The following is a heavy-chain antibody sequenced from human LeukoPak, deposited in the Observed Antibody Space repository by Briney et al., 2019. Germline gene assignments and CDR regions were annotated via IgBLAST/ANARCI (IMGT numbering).Heavy chain of an antibody. V-gene: IGHV3-74*01. CDR3: ARWVSTSYDAFDI. CDR1: GFTFSRYW. CDR2: INSDGSST. Sequence: GGSLRLSCAASGFTFSRYWMQWVRQTPGKGLVWVSRINSDGSSTTYADSVKGRFTISRDNSKNTLYLQMGSLRAEDMAVYYCARWVSTSYDAFDIWGQGTMVTVSS. J-gene: IGHJ3*02. D-gene: IGHD6-6*01.